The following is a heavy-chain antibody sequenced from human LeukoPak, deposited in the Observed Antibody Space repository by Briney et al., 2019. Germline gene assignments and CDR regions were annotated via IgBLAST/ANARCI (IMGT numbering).Heavy chain of an antibody. D-gene: IGHD3-22*01. J-gene: IGHJ4*02. CDR3: ARDQYYDSSGYEIWNY. V-gene: IGHV1-2*02. CDR2: INPNSGGT. Sequence: ASVKVSCKASGYTFTGYYMHWVRQAPGQGLEWMGWINPNSGGTNYAQKFQGRVTMTRDMSTSTVYMELSSLRSEDTAVYYCARDQYYDSSGYEIWNYWGQGTLVTVSS. CDR1: GYTFTGYY.